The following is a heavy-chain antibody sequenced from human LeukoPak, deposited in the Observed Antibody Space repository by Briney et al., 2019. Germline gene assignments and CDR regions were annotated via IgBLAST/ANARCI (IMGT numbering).Heavy chain of an antibody. V-gene: IGHV1-2*02. CDR3: ARRRQWLPAGGFDY. CDR2: INPNSGGT. Sequence: ASVKVSCKASGYTFTGYYMHWVRQAPGQGLEWMGWINPNSGGTNYAQKFQGRVTMTRDTSISTAYMELSRLRSGDTAVYYCARRRQWLPAGGFDYWGQGTLVTVSS. J-gene: IGHJ4*02. D-gene: IGHD6-19*01. CDR1: GYTFTGYY.